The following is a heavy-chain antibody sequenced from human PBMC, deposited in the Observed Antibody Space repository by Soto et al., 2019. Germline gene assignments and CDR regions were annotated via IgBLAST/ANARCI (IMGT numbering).Heavy chain of an antibody. V-gene: IGHV1-69*01. J-gene: IGHJ6*02. CDR2: FNPIFETA. D-gene: IGHD3-10*01. CDR1: GGTFSSYA. Sequence: QVQLVQSGAEVKKPGSSVKVSCKASGGTFSSYAISWVRQAPGQGLEWMGGFNPIFETANYAQKFQGRVTITADESTNTAYMELSSLRSEDTGVYYCTRGITLIRGVIPPGYYYGMDVWGQGTTVAVSS. CDR3: TRGITLIRGVIPPGYYYGMDV.